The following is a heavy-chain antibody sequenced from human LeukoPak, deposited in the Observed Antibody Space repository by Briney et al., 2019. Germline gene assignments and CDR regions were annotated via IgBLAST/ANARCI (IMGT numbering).Heavy chain of an antibody. CDR1: GYTFTSYG. J-gene: IGHJ4*02. V-gene: IGHV7-4-1*02. CDR2: INTNTGNP. CDR3: ARDYTMTTVTTGGY. Sequence: ASVKVSCKASGYTFTSYGISWVRQAPGQGLEWMGWINTNTGNPTYAQGFTGRFVFSLDTSVSTAYLQISSLKAEDTAVYYCARDYTMTTVTTGGYWGQGTLVTVSS. D-gene: IGHD4-11*01.